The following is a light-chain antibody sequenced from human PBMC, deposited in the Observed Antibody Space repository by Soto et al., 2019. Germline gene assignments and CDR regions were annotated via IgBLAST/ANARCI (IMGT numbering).Light chain of an antibody. J-gene: IGKJ4*01. CDR1: QSVSSSY. V-gene: IGKV3-20*01. CDR3: HQYDSLPLT. CDR2: GAS. Sequence: EIVLTQSPGTLSLSPGERATLSCRASQSVSSSYLAWYQQKPGQAPRLLIYGASSRATGIPDRFSGSGSGTXFXLNISRLEPEDFAVYYCHQYDSLPLTFGGGTKVEIK.